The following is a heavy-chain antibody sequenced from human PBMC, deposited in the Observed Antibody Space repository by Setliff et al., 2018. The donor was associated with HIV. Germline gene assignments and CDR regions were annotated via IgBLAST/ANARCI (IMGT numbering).Heavy chain of an antibody. CDR2: TYHSGST. CDR3: ARGGAFWSGYYGFDY. J-gene: IGHJ4*02. Sequence: SETLSLTCAVSGGSISSNKWWSWVSQPPGKGLEWSGETYHSGSTKYNTSLKSRVTISVDKSKNQFSLNLTTVTAAETTVYYCARGGAFWSGYYGFDYWGQGALVTVSS. CDR1: GGSISSNKW. V-gene: IGHV4-4*02. D-gene: IGHD3-3*01.